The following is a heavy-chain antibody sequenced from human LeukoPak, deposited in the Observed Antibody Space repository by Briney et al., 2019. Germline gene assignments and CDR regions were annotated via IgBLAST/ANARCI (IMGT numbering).Heavy chain of an antibody. Sequence: ASVKVSCKASGYTFTGYYMHWVRQAPGQGLEWMGWIDPNSGGTNYAQKFQGRVTMTRDTSISTAYMELSRLRSDDTAVYYCARESGYNWNYVGGFDPWGQGTLVTVSS. J-gene: IGHJ5*02. D-gene: IGHD1-7*01. CDR1: GYTFTGYY. CDR2: IDPNSGGT. V-gene: IGHV1-2*02. CDR3: ARESGYNWNYVGGFDP.